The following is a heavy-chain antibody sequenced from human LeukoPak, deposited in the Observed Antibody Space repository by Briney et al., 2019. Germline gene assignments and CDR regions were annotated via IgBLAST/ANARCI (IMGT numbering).Heavy chain of an antibody. CDR2: INPNSGGT. J-gene: IGHJ4*02. CDR3: ARGTELIVGATSAYFDY. V-gene: IGHV1-2*02. CDR1: GYTFTGYY. D-gene: IGHD1-26*01. Sequence: ASVKVSCKASGYTFTGYYMHWVRQAPGQGLEWMGWINPNSGGTNYAQKFQGRATMTTDTSTSTAYMELRSLRSDDTAVYYCARGTELIVGATSAYFDYWGQGTLVTVSS.